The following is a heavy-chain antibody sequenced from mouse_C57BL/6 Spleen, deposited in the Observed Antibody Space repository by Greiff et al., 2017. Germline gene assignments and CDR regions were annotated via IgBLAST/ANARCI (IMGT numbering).Heavy chain of an antibody. J-gene: IGHJ4*01. CDR3: ARQMDDGYDDAMDY. Sequence: EVKLMESGGDLVKPGGSLKLSCAASGFTFSSYGMSWVRQTPDKRLEWVATISSGGGYTYYPDSVKGRFTISRDNAKNTLYLQMSSLKSEDTAMYYCARQMDDGYDDAMDYWGQGTSGTVSS. V-gene: IGHV5-6*01. D-gene: IGHD2-2*01. CDR1: GFTFSSYG. CDR2: ISSGGGYT.